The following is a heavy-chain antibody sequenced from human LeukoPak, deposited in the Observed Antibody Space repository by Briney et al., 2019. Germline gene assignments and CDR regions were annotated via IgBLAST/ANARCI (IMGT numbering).Heavy chain of an antibody. CDR1: GGSISSSSYY. CDR2: IYYSGST. CDR3: ASRRRDGYNWAAFDI. D-gene: IGHD5-24*01. Sequence: SETLSLTCTVSGGSISSSSYYWGWIRQPPGKGLEWNGSIYYSGSTYYNPSLKSRVTISVDTSKNQFSLKLSSVTAADTAVYYCASRRRDGYNWAAFDIWGQGTMVTVSS. J-gene: IGHJ3*02. V-gene: IGHV4-39*07.